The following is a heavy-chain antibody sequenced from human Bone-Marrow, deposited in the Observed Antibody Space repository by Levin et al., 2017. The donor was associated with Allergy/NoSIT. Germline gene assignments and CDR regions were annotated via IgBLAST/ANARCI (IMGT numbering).Heavy chain of an antibody. Sequence: ASVKVSCKVSGYTLTELCINWVRQAPGKGLEWMGGFDPEEGETVYARDFQGRVTMTVDTSPNTAYMSLSSLRSDDTAVYSCATGIMETPSGLDYWGQGTLVTVSS. CDR1: GYTLTELC. J-gene: IGHJ4*02. D-gene: IGHD3-3*01. CDR2: FDPEEGET. V-gene: IGHV1-24*01. CDR3: ATGIMETPSGLDY.